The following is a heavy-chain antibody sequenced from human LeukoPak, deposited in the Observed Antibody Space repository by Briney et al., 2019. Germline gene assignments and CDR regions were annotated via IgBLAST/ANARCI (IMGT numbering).Heavy chain of an antibody. D-gene: IGHD3-10*01. CDR1: GFTFSSFA. Sequence: GGSLRLSCAASGFTFSSFAMSWVRQAPGKGLEWVSAISGSGGSTNYADSVKGRFTISRDNSKNTLYLQMNSLRAEDTAVYYCAKQDTYYYGSGSYSFDYWGQGTLVTVSS. CDR3: AKQDTYYYGSGSYSFDY. V-gene: IGHV3-23*01. J-gene: IGHJ4*02. CDR2: ISGSGGST.